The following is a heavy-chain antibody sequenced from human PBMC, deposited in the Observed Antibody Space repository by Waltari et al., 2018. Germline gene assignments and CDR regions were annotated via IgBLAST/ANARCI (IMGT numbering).Heavy chain of an antibody. V-gene: IGHV4-31*03. Sequence: QVQLQESGPGLVKPSQTLSLTCTVSGGSISSGGYYWSWIRQHPGKGLEWIGYIYYSGSTYYNPSLKSRVTISVDTSKNQFSLKLSSVTAADTAVYYCARVPSVLGLGRAFDPWGQGTLVIVSS. D-gene: IGHD3-16*01. CDR3: ARVPSVLGLGRAFDP. CDR1: GGSISSGGYY. CDR2: IYYSGST. J-gene: IGHJ5*02.